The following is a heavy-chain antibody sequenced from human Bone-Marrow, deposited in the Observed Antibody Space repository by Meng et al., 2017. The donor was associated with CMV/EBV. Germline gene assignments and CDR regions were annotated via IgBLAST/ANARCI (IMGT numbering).Heavy chain of an antibody. Sequence: GSLRLSCTVSGGSISSYYWSWIRQPPGKGLEWIGYIYYSGSTNYNPSLKSRVTISVDTSKNQFSLKLSSVTAADTAVYYCATGPKYYFDYWGQGTRVTVSS. CDR2: IYYSGST. J-gene: IGHJ4*02. V-gene: IGHV4-59*01. CDR1: GGSISSYY. CDR3: ATGPKYYFDY.